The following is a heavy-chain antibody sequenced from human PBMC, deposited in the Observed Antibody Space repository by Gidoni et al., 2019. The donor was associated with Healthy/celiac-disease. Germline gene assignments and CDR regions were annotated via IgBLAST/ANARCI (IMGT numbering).Heavy chain of an antibody. CDR1: GYTFTSYG. D-gene: IGHD6-13*01. J-gene: IGHJ6*02. CDR2: ISAYNGNT. Sequence: QVQLVQSGAEVKKPGASVKVSCKASGYTFTSYGISWVRQAPGQGLEWMGWISAYNGNTNYAQKLQGRVTMTTDTSTSTAYMELRSLRSDDTAVYYCARDPGVAAAGSPDYYYYGMDVWGQGTTVTVSS. V-gene: IGHV1-18*04. CDR3: ARDPGVAAAGSPDYYYYGMDV.